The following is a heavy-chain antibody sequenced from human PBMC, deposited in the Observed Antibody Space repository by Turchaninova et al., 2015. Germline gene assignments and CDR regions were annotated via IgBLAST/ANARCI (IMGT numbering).Heavy chain of an antibody. D-gene: IGHD2-2*01. V-gene: IGHV3-30*18. J-gene: IGHJ4*02. CDR1: GFTFSDYG. CDR3: AKDRQVRGTSWTAX. Sequence: QVQLVESGGGVVQPGRSLRLSCTASGFTFSDYGRHWVRQAPGKGLGGVAVKTHDVTNKDYVXXVKGXXTLXXXNSXNTLYXXMNXXXPEDTAVXXXAKDRQVRGTSWTAXWGQGXLVTVSS. CDR2: KTHDVTNK.